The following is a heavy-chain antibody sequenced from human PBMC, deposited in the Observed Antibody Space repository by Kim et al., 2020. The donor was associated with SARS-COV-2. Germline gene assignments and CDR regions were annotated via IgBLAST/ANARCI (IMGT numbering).Heavy chain of an antibody. V-gene: IGHV3-13*04. Sequence: GGSLRLSCAASGFTFSSYYMHWVRQAPGKGLEWVSAICTAGDTYYPDSVKGRFTISRENAKNSLYLQMNSLRAGDTAVYYCARGNYYDSSGYRHCYYGMDVGGRGPGVPVSS. J-gene: IGHJ6*02. D-gene: IGHD3-22*01. CDR1: GFTFSSYY. CDR3: ARGNYYDSSGYRHCYYGMDV. CDR2: ICTAGDT.